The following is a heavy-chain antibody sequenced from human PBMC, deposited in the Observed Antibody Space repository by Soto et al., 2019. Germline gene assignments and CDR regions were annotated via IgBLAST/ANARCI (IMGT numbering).Heavy chain of an antibody. CDR2: IYPGDSDT. Sequence: GESLKISCKGSGFSFISYWIGWVRQMPGKGPEWMGIIYPGDSDTRYSPSFQGQVTISVDKSISTAYLQWSSLKASDTAMYYCAKMRLGFYGSGTQYYYGMDVWGQGTTVTVSS. J-gene: IGHJ6*02. CDR3: AKMRLGFYGSGTQYYYGMDV. V-gene: IGHV5-51*01. CDR1: GFSFISYW. D-gene: IGHD3-10*01.